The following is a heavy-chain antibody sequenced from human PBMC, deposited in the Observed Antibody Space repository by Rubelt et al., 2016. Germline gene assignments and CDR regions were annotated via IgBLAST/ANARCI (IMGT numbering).Heavy chain of an antibody. V-gene: IGHV1-46*01. CDR2: INPSGGST. Sequence: QVQLVQSGAEVKKPGASVKVSCKASGYTFTSYFIHWVRQAPGQGLEWMGIINPSGGSTSYAQPFQGRLTMTTDTSTSTVDMELSSLRSEDTAVYYCARRGSGKYFDYWGQGTLVIVSS. CDR1: GYTFTSYF. J-gene: IGHJ4*02. D-gene: IGHD2-15*01. CDR3: ARRGSGKYFDY.